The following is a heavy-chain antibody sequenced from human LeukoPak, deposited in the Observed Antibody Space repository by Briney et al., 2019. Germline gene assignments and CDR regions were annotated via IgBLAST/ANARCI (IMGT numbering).Heavy chain of an antibody. J-gene: IGHJ4*02. D-gene: IGHD4-17*01. CDR2: IDNSGST. V-gene: IGHV4-39*07. CDR1: GGSFSSSSYN. Sequence: PSETLSLTCTVSGGSFSSSSYNWGWIRQPPGKGLEWIGSIDNSGSTYYNPSLKSRVTISANTSKNQFSLQVRSVTAADTAVYYCARDDYGDYVLDYWGQGTLVTVSS. CDR3: ARDDYGDYVLDY.